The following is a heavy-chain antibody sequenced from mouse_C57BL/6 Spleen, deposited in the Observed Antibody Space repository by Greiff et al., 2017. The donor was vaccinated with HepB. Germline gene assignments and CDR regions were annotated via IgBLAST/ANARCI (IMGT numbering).Heavy chain of an antibody. CDR2: INSNGGST. V-gene: IGHV5-6-3*01. CDR3: ARMARTIN. J-gene: IGHJ2*01. Sequence: DVQLVESGGGLVQPGGSLKLSCAASGFTFSSYGMSWVRQTPDKRLELVATINSNGGSTYYPDSVKGRFTISRDNAKNTLYLQMSSLKSEDTAMYYLARMARTINWGQGTTLTVSS. CDR1: GFTFSSYG.